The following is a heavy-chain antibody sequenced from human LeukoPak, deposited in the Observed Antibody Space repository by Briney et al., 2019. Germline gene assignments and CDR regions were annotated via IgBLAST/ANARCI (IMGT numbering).Heavy chain of an antibody. D-gene: IGHD3-10*01. CDR3: ARGTCYYGSGSYFV. V-gene: IGHV4-31*03. CDR1: GGSISSGGYY. CDR2: IYYSGST. Sequence: RPSETLSLTCTVSGGSISSGGYYWSWIRQHPGKGLEWIGYIYYSGSTYYNPSLKSRVTISVDTSKNQFSLKLSSVTAADTAVYYCARGTCYYGSGSYFVWGQGTLVTVSS. J-gene: IGHJ4*02.